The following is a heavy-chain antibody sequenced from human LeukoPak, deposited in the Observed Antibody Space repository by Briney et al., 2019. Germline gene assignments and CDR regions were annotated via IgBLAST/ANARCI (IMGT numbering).Heavy chain of an antibody. CDR2: MNPNSDNT. CDR3: ARGPILVRGVIMADSVGGMDV. J-gene: IGHJ6*02. CDR1: GYTFTSYG. V-gene: IGHV1-8*02. D-gene: IGHD3-10*01. Sequence: GASVKVSYKASGYTFTSYGISWVRQAPGQGPEWMAWMNPNSDNTGYAQKFQGRITMTRDTSISTAYMELSSLSSEDTAVYYCARGPILVRGVIMADSVGGMDVWGQGTTVTVSS.